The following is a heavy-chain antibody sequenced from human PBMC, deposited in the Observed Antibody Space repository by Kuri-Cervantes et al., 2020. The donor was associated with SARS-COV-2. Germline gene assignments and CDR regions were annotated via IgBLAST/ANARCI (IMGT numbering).Heavy chain of an antibody. CDR3: ARHYYGSGSYYAVPVLWSH. D-gene: IGHD3-10*01. J-gene: IGHJ4*02. Sequence: GSLRLSCAVSGYSISSGYYWGWIRQPPGKGLEWIGSIYHSGSTYYNPSLKSRVTISVDTSKNRFSLKLSSVTAADTAVYYCARHYYGSGSYYAVPVLWSHWGQGTLVTVSS. V-gene: IGHV4-38-2*01. CDR1: GYSISSGYY. CDR2: IYHSGST.